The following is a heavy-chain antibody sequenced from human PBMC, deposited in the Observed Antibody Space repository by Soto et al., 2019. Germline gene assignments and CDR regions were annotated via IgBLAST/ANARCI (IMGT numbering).Heavy chain of an antibody. V-gene: IGHV1-24*01. CDR1: GYTLTELS. Sequence: ASVKVSCKVSGYTLTELSMHWVRQAPGKGLEWMGGFDPEDGETIYAQKFQGRVTMTEDTSTDTAYMELSSLTSEDTAVYYCATEINHRPYSSGPSGGAFDIWGQGTMVTVSS. CDR2: FDPEDGET. CDR3: ATEINHRPYSSGPSGGAFDI. D-gene: IGHD6-19*01. J-gene: IGHJ3*02.